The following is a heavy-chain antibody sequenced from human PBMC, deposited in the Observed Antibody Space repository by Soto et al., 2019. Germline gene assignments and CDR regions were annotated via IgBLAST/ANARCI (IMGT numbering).Heavy chain of an antibody. CDR1: GGTFSSYA. V-gene: IGHV1-69*06. J-gene: IGHJ4*02. CDR3: ASEYPSRTPNYYDSSGYYYGY. Sequence: QVQLVQSGAEVKKPGSSVKVSCKASGGTFSSYAISWVRQAPGQGLEWMGGIIPIFGTANYAQKFQGRVTITADKSTSTAYMELSSLRSEDTAVYYCASEYPSRTPNYYDSSGYYYGYWGQGTLVTVSS. D-gene: IGHD3-22*01. CDR2: IIPIFGTA.